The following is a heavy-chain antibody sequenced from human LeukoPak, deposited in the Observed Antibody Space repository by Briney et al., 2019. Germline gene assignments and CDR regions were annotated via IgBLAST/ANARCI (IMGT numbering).Heavy chain of an antibody. Sequence: SETLSLTCTFPGESLNTSYWTWIRQPPGNGLEWIGDINHSGRANYNPSLKSRGSISVDMSRHEFSLKLTSVIAAHTAIFYCARARSLTVRLFDYWSQGTRVTVSS. D-gene: IGHD6-6*01. J-gene: IGHJ4*02. CDR2: INHSGRA. CDR3: ARARSLTVRLFDY. CDR1: GESLNTSY. V-gene: IGHV4-34*01.